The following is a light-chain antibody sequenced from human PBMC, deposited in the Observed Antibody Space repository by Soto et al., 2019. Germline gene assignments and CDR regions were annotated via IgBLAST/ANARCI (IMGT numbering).Light chain of an antibody. CDR2: WAS. CDR3: QQYYTTPWT. Sequence: DIVMTQSPDSLAVSLGERATINCKSSQSVLYSSNTRNYLAWYQQRPGQPPKLLIYWASTRESVVPDRFSGSGSVTDFTLTISSLQAEDVAVYYCQQYYTTPWTFGRETKVEIK. J-gene: IGKJ1*01. V-gene: IGKV4-1*01. CDR1: QSVLYSSNTRNY.